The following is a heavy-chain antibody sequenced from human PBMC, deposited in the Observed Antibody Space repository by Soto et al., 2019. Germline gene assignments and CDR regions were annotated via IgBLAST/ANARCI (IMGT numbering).Heavy chain of an antibody. J-gene: IGHJ6*02. Sequence: QVQLVESGGGVVQPGRSLRLSCAASGFTFSSYAMHWVRQAPGKGLEWVAVISYDGSNKYYADSVKGRFTISRDNSKNTLYLQMNSLRAEDTAVYYCARELYYEFWSGYYTHFGMDVWGQGTTVTVSS. CDR1: GFTFSSYA. V-gene: IGHV3-30-3*01. D-gene: IGHD3-3*01. CDR3: ARELYYEFWSGYYTHFGMDV. CDR2: ISYDGSNK.